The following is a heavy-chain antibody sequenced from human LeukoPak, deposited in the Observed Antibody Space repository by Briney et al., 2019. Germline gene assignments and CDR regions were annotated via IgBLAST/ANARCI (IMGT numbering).Heavy chain of an antibody. V-gene: IGHV3-23*01. CDR1: GFTFSSYA. CDR2: ISGSGGST. CDR3: AKDGNTAMVIAPNDI. D-gene: IGHD5-18*01. Sequence: GGSLGFSCAASGFTFSSYAMSWVRQAPGKGLEWVSAISGSGGSTYYADSVKGRFTISRDNSKNTLYLQMNSLRAEDTAVYYCAKDGNTAMVIAPNDIWGQGTMVTVSS. J-gene: IGHJ3*02.